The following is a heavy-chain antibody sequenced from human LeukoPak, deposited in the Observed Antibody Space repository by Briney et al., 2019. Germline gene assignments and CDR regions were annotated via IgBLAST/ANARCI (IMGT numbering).Heavy chain of an antibody. J-gene: IGHJ4*02. V-gene: IGHV4-59*12. Sequence: PSETLSLTCTVSGGSISSYSWSWIRQPPGKGLEWIGYIYYSGSTNYNPSLKSRVTISVDTSKNQFSLKVRSVTAADMAVYYCARGEGGSSSSPPNYWGQGTRVTVSS. CDR2: IYYSGST. CDR3: ARGEGGSSSSPPNY. D-gene: IGHD6-6*01. CDR1: GGSISSYS.